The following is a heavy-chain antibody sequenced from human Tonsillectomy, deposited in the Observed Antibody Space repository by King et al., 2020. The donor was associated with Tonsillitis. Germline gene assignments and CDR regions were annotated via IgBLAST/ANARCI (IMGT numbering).Heavy chain of an antibody. CDR1: GGSVSSGSYY. CDR3: ARVGVNLVLPAAMFTWFDP. D-gene: IGHD2-2*01. CDR2: IYYSGST. J-gene: IGHJ5*02. V-gene: IGHV4-61*01. Sequence: QLQESGPGLVKPSETLSLTCTVSGGSVSSGSYYWSWIRQPPGKGLEWIGYIYYSGSTNYNPSLKSRVTISVDTSKNQFSLKLSSVTAADTAVYYCARVGVNLVLPAAMFTWFDPWGQGTLVTVSS.